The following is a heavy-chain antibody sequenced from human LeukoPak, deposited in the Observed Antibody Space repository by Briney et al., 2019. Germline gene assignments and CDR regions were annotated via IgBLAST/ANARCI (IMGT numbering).Heavy chain of an antibody. D-gene: IGHD3-10*01. CDR2: IYHSGST. Sequence: SETLSLTCTVSGGSISTYYWSWIRQPPGKGLEWIGYIYHSGSTKYNPSLKSRVTISVDTSKNQFSLKLSSVTAADTAVYYCARHLGFGELLGAYYFDYWGQGTLVTVSS. V-gene: IGHV4-59*08. J-gene: IGHJ4*02. CDR3: ARHLGFGELLGAYYFDY. CDR1: GGSISTYY.